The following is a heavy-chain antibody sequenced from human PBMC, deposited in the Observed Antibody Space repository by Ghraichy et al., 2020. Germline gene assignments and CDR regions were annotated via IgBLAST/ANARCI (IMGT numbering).Heavy chain of an antibody. J-gene: IGHJ5*02. CDR2: INHSGST. V-gene: IGHV4-34*01. Sequence: SETLSLTCAVYGGSFSGYYWSWIRQPPGKGLEWIGEINHSGSTNYNPSLKSRVTISVDTSKNQFSLKLSSVTAADTAVYYCARPSFYCSSTSCYNSRRRWFDPWGQGTLVTVSS. CDR1: GGSFSGYY. CDR3: ARPSFYCSSTSCYNSRRRWFDP. D-gene: IGHD2-2*02.